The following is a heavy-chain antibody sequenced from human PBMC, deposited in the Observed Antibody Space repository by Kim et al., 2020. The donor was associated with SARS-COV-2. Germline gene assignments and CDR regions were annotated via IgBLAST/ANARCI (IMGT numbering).Heavy chain of an antibody. V-gene: IGHV4-34*01. D-gene: IGHD3-22*01. CDR3: ARGGIGDSSGYYYEAFDY. J-gene: IGHJ4*02. CDR2: INHSGST. Sequence: SETLSLTCAVYGGSFSGYYWSWIRQPPGKGLEWIGEINHSGSTNYNPSLKSRVTISVDTSKNQFSLKLSSVTAADTAVYYCARGGIGDSSGYYYEAFDYWGQGTLVTVSS. CDR1: GGSFSGYY.